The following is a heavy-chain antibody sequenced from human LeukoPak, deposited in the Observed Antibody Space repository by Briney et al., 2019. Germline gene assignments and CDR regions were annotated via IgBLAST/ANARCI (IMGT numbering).Heavy chain of an antibody. Sequence: SEILSLTCTASGGSINSGNYYWGWIRQPPGKGLEWIGNIHHSGSTYYSPSLKSRVTISVDTSKTQFSLKMNSVTAADTAVYYCARRRGGTSDYDYWGQGTLVTVSS. CDR1: GGSINSGNYY. V-gene: IGHV4-39*01. CDR2: IHHSGST. D-gene: IGHD2-15*01. CDR3: ARRRGGTSDYDY. J-gene: IGHJ4*02.